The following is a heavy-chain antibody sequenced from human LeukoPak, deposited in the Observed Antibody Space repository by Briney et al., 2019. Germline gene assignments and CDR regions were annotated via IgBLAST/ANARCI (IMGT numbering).Heavy chain of an antibody. J-gene: IGHJ4*02. V-gene: IGHV3-66*01. D-gene: IGHD2/OR15-2a*01. CDR2: IYSGGST. CDR1: EFTVSRNY. CDR3: ASSLTGTTPGVY. Sequence: GGSLRLSCAASEFTVSRNYMNWVRQAPGKGLEWVSVIYSGGSTYYADSVTGRFTISRDNSKNTLYLQINSLRAEDTAVYYCASSLTGTTPGVYWGRGTLVIVSS.